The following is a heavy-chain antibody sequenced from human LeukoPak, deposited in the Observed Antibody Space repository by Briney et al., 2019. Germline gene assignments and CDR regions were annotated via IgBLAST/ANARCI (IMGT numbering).Heavy chain of an antibody. CDR2: INPSSGGT. J-gene: IGHJ4*02. V-gene: IGHV1-46*01. Sequence: GASVKVSCKASEYTFTNYHIHWVRQAPGQRLEWMGVINPSSGGTNYAQKFQGRVTMTTDTSTSTAYMELRSLRSDDTAVYYCARGGSGTNPFDYWGQGTLVTVSS. CDR3: ARGGSGTNPFDY. D-gene: IGHD6-19*01. CDR1: EYTFTNYH.